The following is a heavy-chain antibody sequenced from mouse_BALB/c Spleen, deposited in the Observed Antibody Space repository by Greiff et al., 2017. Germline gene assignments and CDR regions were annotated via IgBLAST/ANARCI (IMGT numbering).Heavy chain of an antibody. D-gene: IGHD4-1*01. J-gene: IGHJ2*01. CDR2: ILPGSGST. CDR1: GYTFSSYW. CDR3: ATKLGPDY. Sequence: VKLVESGAELMKPGASVKISCKATGYTFSSYWIEWVKQRPGHGLEWIGEILPGSGSTNYNEKFKGKATFTADTSSNTAYMQLSSLTSEDSAVYYCATKLGPDYWGQGTTLTVSS. V-gene: IGHV1-9*01.